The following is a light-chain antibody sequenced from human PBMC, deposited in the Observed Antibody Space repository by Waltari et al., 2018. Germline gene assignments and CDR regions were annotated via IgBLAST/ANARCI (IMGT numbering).Light chain of an antibody. V-gene: IGKV3-20*01. J-gene: IGKJ1*01. Sequence: IVLTQSPGTLSLSPGERATLSCRASQSVSIYLAWYQQKPGQTHRLLIYHTSTRATGIPDRFSGSGSGTDFSLTISGLAPEDFAVYYCQHYKSLQVSFGQGNRVEVK. CDR2: HTS. CDR3: QHYKSLQVS. CDR1: QSVSIY.